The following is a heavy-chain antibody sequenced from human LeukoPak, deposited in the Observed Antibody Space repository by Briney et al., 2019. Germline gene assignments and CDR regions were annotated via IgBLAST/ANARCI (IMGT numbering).Heavy chain of an antibody. D-gene: IGHD1-14*01. CDR2: IAYDGSRA. Sequence: GGSLRLSCAGSGFTFSGYGMHWFRQTPGKGLEWVAVIAYDGSRAFNADSVKGRFTISRDNSKNTMSVQMDDLRAEDTAVYYCTRYNNDHFDYWGQGTLVTVSS. V-gene: IGHV3-33*01. CDR1: GFTFSGYG. CDR3: TRYNNDHFDY. J-gene: IGHJ4*02.